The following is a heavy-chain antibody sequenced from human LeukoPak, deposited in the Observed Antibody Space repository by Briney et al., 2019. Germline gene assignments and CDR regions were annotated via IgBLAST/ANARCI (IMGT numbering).Heavy chain of an antibody. V-gene: IGHV3-21*04. Sequence: PGGSLRLSCAASGFTFSSYSMNWVRQAPGKGLEWVSSISRSSSYIYYADSVKGRFTISRDDAKNSLYLQMNSLRAEDTAVYYCAREGGGGDYYFDYWGQGTLVTVSS. CDR3: AREGGGGDYYFDY. CDR1: GFTFSSYS. CDR2: ISRSSSYI. J-gene: IGHJ4*02. D-gene: IGHD3-16*01.